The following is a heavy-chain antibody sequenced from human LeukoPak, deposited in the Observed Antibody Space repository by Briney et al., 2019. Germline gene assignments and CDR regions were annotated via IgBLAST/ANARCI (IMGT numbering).Heavy chain of an antibody. CDR2: IIPIFGTA. J-gene: IGHJ6*02. Sequence: SVKVSCKASGGTFSSYAISWVRQAPGQGLEWMGGIIPIFGTANHAQKFQGRVTITADESTSTAYMELSSLRSEGTAVYYCAREDYSNNPYYYYGMDVWGQGTTVTVSS. CDR1: GGTFSSYA. D-gene: IGHD4-11*01. CDR3: AREDYSNNPYYYYGMDV. V-gene: IGHV1-69*13.